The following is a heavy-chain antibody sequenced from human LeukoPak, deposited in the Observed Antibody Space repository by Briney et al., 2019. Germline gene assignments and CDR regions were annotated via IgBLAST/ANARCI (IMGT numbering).Heavy chain of an antibody. CDR1: GGSMSPYY. J-gene: IGHJ4*02. Sequence: SETLSLTCTVSGGSMSPYYWSWIRQPPGKGLEWIGYIYYSGSTNYNPSLKSRVTISVDTSKNQFSLKLSSVTAADTAVYYCARDDGYKVDYWGQGTLVTVSS. CDR3: ARDDGYKVDY. V-gene: IGHV4-59*01. CDR2: IYYSGST. D-gene: IGHD5-24*01.